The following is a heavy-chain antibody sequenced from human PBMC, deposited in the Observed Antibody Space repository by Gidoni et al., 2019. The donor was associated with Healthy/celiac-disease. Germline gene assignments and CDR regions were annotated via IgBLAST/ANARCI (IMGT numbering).Heavy chain of an antibody. Sequence: QVQLQQWGAGLLTPSETLSPTCAVYGGSFSGYYWRWIRQPPGKGLAWIGEINHSGSTNYNPSLKSRVTISVDTSKNQFSLKLSSVTAADTAVYYCARGGYEYMWGSYRMVGFFDYWGQGTLVTVSS. CDR2: INHSGST. D-gene: IGHD3-16*02. CDR3: ARGGYEYMWGSYRMVGFFDY. CDR1: GGSFSGYY. V-gene: IGHV4-34*01. J-gene: IGHJ4*02.